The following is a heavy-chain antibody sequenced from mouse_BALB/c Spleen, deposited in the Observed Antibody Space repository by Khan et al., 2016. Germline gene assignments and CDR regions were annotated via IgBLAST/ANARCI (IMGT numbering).Heavy chain of an antibody. Sequence: EVELVESGGGLVQPGGSRKLSCAASGFTFSSFGMHWVRQAPEKGLEWVAYISSGSSTIYYADTVKGRFTISRDNPKNTLFLQMTSLRSEDTAMYYCARDYRYVMAYWGQGTSVTVSS. V-gene: IGHV5-17*02. CDR2: ISSGSSTI. CDR1: GFTFSSFG. CDR3: ARDYRYVMAY. J-gene: IGHJ4*01. D-gene: IGHD2-14*01.